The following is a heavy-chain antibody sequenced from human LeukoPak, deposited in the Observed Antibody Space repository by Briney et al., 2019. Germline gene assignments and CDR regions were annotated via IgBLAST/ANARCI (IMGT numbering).Heavy chain of an antibody. CDR1: GASLTGIY. Sequence: PSETLSLTCTVSGASLTGIYWSWLRQPPGKGLDWIGFIYYTGSANYNPSIRSRVTVSLDTSKSQFALKVASVAAADTAGYYCARVRAGVFPADWYFDVWGRGTLVTVSS. J-gene: IGHJ2*01. CDR2: IYYTGSA. V-gene: IGHV4-59*01. CDR3: ARVRAGVFPADWYFDV. D-gene: IGHD6-19*01.